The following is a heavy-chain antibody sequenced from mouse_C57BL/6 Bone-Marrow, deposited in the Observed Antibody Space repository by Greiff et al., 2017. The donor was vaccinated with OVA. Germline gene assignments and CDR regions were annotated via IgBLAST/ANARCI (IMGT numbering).Heavy chain of an antibody. D-gene: IGHD1-1*01. CDR1: GYTFTSYG. V-gene: IGHV1-81*01. J-gene: IGHJ1*03. CDR2: IDPNSGGT. CDR3: ARSITNV. Sequence: QVQLQQSGAELARPGASVKLSCKASGYTFTSYGISWVKQRTGQGLEWIGRIDPNSGGTKYNEKFKSKATLTVDKPSSTAYMQLSSLTSEDSAVYYCARSITNVWGTGTTVTVSS.